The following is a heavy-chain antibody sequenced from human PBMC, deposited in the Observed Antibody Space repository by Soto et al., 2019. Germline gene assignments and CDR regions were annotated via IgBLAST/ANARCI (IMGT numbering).Heavy chain of an antibody. J-gene: IGHJ6*02. Sequence: QVQLVESGGGVVQPGRSLRLSCAASGFTFSSYGMHWVRQAPGKGLEWVAVISYDGSNKYYADSVKGRFTISRDNSKNTLYLQMNSLRAEDTAVYYCAKDRDIVVVVAALYGMDVWGQGTTVTVSS. D-gene: IGHD2-15*01. V-gene: IGHV3-30*18. CDR2: ISYDGSNK. CDR1: GFTFSSYG. CDR3: AKDRDIVVVVAALYGMDV.